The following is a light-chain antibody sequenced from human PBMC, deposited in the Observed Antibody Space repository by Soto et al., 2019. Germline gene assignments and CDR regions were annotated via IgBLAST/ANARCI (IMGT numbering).Light chain of an antibody. CDR2: GNS. J-gene: IGLJ2*01. V-gene: IGLV1-40*01. Sequence: QSVLTQPPSVSGAPGQRVTISCTGSSSNIGAGYDVQWYQQLQGTAPKLIIYGNSNRPSGVPDRFSGSKSGTSASLAITGLQAEDEADYYCQSYDSSLSGSLFGGGTKLTVL. CDR1: SSNIGAGYD. CDR3: QSYDSSLSGSL.